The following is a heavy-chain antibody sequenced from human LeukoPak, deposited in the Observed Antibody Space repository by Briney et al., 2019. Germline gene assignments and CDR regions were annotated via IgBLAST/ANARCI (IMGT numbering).Heavy chain of an antibody. CDR1: GFTFTDYY. CDR3: TTRITMIIVHLDN. Sequence: GGSLRLSCAASGFTFTDYYMNWIRQAPGKGLEWISYISTSGTTIYSADSVKGRFTISRDNAKNSLFLQMNHLRAEDTAVYYCTTRITMIIVHLDNWGQGTLVTVSS. J-gene: IGHJ4*02. CDR2: ISTSGTTI. D-gene: IGHD3-22*01. V-gene: IGHV3-11*01.